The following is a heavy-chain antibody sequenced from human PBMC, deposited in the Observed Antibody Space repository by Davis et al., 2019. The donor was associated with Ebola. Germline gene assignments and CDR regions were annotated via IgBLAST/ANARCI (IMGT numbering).Heavy chain of an antibody. V-gene: IGHV3-33*01. CDR2: IWYDGSNK. J-gene: IGHJ4*02. CDR3: ARGRVGYSYSFDY. Sequence: PGGSLRLSCAASGFTFSSYGMHWVRQAPGKGLEWVAVIWYDGSNKYYADSVKGRFTISRDNSKNTLYLQMNSLRAEDTAVYYCARGRVGYSYSFDYWGQGTLVTVSS. D-gene: IGHD5-18*01. CDR1: GFTFSSYG.